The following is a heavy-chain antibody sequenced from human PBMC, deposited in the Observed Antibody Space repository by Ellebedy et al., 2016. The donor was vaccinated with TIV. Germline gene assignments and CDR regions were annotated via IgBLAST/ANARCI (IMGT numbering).Heavy chain of an antibody. CDR1: GFIVSTNH. CDR2: IPQDGSAR. V-gene: IGHV3-7*01. D-gene: IGHD5/OR15-5a*01. J-gene: IGHJ4*02. CDR3: ARDSPPVSSRFDY. Sequence: GESLKISCTASGFIVSTNHMSWLRQAPGKGLEWVASIPQDGSARYSVDSVKGRFTISRDNAKTSLYLQMNSLGADDTAVYYCARDSPPVSSRFDYWGQGTPVTVSS.